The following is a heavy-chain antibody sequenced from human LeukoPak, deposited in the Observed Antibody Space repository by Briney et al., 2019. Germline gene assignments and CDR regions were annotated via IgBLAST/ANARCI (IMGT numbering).Heavy chain of an antibody. J-gene: IGHJ4*02. CDR1: GFTFSSYG. CDR3: AKESQHYYYDSSGYFDY. D-gene: IGHD3-22*01. V-gene: IGHV3-30*02. CDR2: IRYDGSNK. Sequence: PGGSLRLSCAASGFTFSSYGMHWVRQAPGKGLGWVAFIRYDGSNKYYADSVKGRFTISRDNSKNTLYLQMNSLRAEDTAVYYCAKESQHYYYDSSGYFDYWGQGTLVTVSS.